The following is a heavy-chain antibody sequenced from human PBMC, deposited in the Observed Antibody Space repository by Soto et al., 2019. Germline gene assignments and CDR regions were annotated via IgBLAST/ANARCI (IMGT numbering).Heavy chain of an antibody. J-gene: IGHJ5*02. Sequence: ASVKVSCKASGYTFTSYDISWVRPAPGQGLEWMGWISTYNGNTNYAQKLQGRVTMTTDTSTSTAYMELRSLRSDDTAVYYCARGFRVAATRWWFDPWGQGTLVTVSS. D-gene: IGHD2-15*01. V-gene: IGHV1-18*01. CDR1: GYTFTSYD. CDR3: ARGFRVAATRWWFDP. CDR2: ISTYNGNT.